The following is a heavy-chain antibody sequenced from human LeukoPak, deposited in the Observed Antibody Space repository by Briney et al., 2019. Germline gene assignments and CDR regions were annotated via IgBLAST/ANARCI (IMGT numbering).Heavy chain of an antibody. Sequence: GGSLRLSCAASGFTFNTYWMSWVRQAPGKGLEWVANIKEDGGEKYYVDSVKGRFTTSRDNAKNSLYLQINSLRAGDTAVYYCASMGGYYYASGSGYWGQGTLVTVSS. J-gene: IGHJ4*02. V-gene: IGHV3-7*01. CDR1: GFTFNTYW. D-gene: IGHD3-10*01. CDR2: IKEDGGEK. CDR3: ASMGGYYYASGSGY.